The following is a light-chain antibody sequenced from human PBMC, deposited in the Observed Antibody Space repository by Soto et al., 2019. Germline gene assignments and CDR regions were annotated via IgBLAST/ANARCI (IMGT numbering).Light chain of an antibody. CDR2: QVT. CDR1: SSDLAIYNY. Sequence: QSVLTQPASVSGSPGQSITISCTGTSSDLAIYNYVSWYQQQPGKAPKLMIYQVTNRPSGVSNRFSGSKTGNTASLTISGLQAEDEADYYCFSHRSGDSHVLGTGTKVTV. J-gene: IGLJ1*01. V-gene: IGLV2-14*01. CDR3: FSHRSGDSHV.